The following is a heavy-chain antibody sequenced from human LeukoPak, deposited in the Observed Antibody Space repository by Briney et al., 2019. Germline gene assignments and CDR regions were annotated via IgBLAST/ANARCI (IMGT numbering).Heavy chain of an antibody. CDR2: IYSGGST. Sequence: GGSLRLSCAASGFTFSDYYMSWVRQAPGKGLEWVSVIYSGGSTYYADSVKGRFTISRDNSKNTLYLQMNSLRAEDTAVYYCARDSPHTVGGNSVPPYWGQGTLVTVSS. CDR3: ARDSPHTVGGNSVPPY. V-gene: IGHV3-53*01. D-gene: IGHD4-23*01. CDR1: GFTFSDYY. J-gene: IGHJ4*02.